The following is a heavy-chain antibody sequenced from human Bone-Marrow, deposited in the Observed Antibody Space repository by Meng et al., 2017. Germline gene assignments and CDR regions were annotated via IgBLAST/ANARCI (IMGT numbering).Heavy chain of an antibody. CDR1: GGSIRRSSDY. J-gene: IGHJ5*02. CDR2: IHYSGNT. D-gene: IGHD1-26*01. V-gene: IGHV4-39*01. Sequence: QLQLQESGPGLVKPSETLSLTCTVSGGSIRRSSDYWGWVRQPPGKGLEWIGSIHYSGNTYYNPSLKSRVTISEHTSKNQFSLKLSSVTAADTAVFYCARHLLVGATLNWFDPWGQEPWSPSPQ. CDR3: ARHLLVGATLNWFDP.